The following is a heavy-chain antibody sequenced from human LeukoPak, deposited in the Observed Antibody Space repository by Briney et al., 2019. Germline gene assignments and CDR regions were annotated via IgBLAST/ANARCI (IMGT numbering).Heavy chain of an antibody. D-gene: IGHD1-26*01. CDR2: IYFSGST. J-gene: IGHJ4*02. CDR3: ARHPYSGSPFDY. Sequence: PSETLSLTCTVSGGSISSSSYYWGWIRQPPGKGLEWIGSIYFSGSTYYNPSLKSRVTISIDTSKNQFSLKLSSVTAADTAVYYCARHPYSGSPFDYWGQGNLVTVSS. CDR1: GGSISSSSYY. V-gene: IGHV4-39*01.